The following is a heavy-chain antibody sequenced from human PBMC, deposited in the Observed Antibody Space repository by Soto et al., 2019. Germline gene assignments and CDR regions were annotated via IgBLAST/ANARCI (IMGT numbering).Heavy chain of an antibody. J-gene: IGHJ4*02. D-gene: IGHD4-4*01. CDR1: GFIFSSYA. CDR2: ISGGGGFT. V-gene: IGHV3-23*01. Sequence: EVQLLESGGGLVQSGGSLRLSCAVSGFIFSSYAMSWVRQAPGKGLEWVSGISGGGGFTHYVDSVKGRFTISRDNSRNTLYLQMNSLRVEDTAVYYCAKSPFFSNYERVDYWGQGTLVTGSS. CDR3: AKSPFFSNYERVDY.